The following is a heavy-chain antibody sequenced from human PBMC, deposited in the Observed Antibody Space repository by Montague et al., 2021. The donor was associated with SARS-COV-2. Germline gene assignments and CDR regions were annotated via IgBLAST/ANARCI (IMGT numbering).Heavy chain of an antibody. CDR1: GGSITRNYY. Sequence: SETLSLTCTVSGGSITRNYYWGWSRQPPGKGLVWFGNIYYSGTTXXNPXXXSRVTISVDASKNQFSLHLTSVTAADTAVYYCARPLVRGVPKAFDIWGQGALVIVSS. CDR3: ARPLVRGVPKAFDI. D-gene: IGHD3-10*01. V-gene: IGHV4-39*01. J-gene: IGHJ3*02. CDR2: IYYSGTT.